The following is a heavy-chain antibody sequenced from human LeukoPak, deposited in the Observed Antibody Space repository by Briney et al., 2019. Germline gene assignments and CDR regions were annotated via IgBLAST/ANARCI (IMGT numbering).Heavy chain of an antibody. Sequence: PGGSLRLSCAASGFTFSDYYMSWIRQAPGKGLEYISYITSSSATLYYADSVKGRFTISRDNAKNSLYLQMNSLRAEDTAVYYCARELGTTQRLVWGGNSLPQGAAIDYWGQGTLVTVSS. D-gene: IGHD4-23*01. CDR1: GFTFSDYY. CDR2: ITSSSATL. CDR3: ARELGTTQRLVWGGNSLPQGAAIDY. V-gene: IGHV3-11*04. J-gene: IGHJ4*02.